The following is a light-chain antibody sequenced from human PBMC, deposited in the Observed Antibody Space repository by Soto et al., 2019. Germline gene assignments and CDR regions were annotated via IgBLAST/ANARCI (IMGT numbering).Light chain of an antibody. CDR3: QQYNNWPWT. CDR2: GAS. CDR1: QSVSSN. V-gene: IGKV3D-15*01. Sequence: EIVMTQSQATLSVSPGGGANLXCRASQSVSSNLAWYQQKPGQAPRLLIYGASTRATGIPARFSGSGSGAEFTLTISSLQSEDLAVYYCQQYNNWPWTFGQGTKVDIK. J-gene: IGKJ1*01.